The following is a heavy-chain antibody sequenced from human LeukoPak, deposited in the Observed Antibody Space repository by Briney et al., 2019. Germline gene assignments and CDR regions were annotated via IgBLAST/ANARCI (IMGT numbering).Heavy chain of an antibody. J-gene: IGHJ4*02. CDR2: ISAYNGNT. CDR3: AGGGEMATLRESTFDY. V-gene: IGHV1-18*01. D-gene: IGHD5-24*01. CDR1: GYTFTSYG. Sequence: ASVKVSCKASGYTFTSYGISWVRQAPGQGLEWMGWISAYNGNTNYAQKLQGRVTMTTDTSTSTAYMELRSLRSDDTAVYYCAGGGEMATLRESTFDYWGQGTLVTVHS.